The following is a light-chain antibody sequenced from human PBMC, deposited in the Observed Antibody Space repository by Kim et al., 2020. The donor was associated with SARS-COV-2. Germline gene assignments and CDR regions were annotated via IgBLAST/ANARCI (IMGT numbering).Light chain of an antibody. CDR1: SLRSYY. Sequence: SSELTQDPAVSVALGQTVRITCKGDSLRSYYASWYQQKPGQAPVLVIYGKNNRPSGIPDRFSGSRSGNTASLTITVAQAEDEADYYCNSRDSSGNHVVFG. V-gene: IGLV3-19*01. J-gene: IGLJ2*01. CDR3: NSRDSSGNHVV. CDR2: GKN.